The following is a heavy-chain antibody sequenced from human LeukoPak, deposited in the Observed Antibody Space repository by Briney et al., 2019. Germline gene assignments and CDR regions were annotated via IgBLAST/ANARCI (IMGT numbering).Heavy chain of an antibody. D-gene: IGHD6-13*01. J-gene: IGHJ6*02. CDR1: VFTLCSYA. V-gene: IGHV3-23*01. Sequence: RGSPRLSSAPSVFTLCSYAMSSVPEAPGEGVERVSAICGSGGSTYYADSVKGRFTISRDNSKNKLYLQMNSLRAEDTAVYYCARVRGIAADYYYYGMDVWGQGTTVTVSS. CDR3: ARVRGIAADYYYYGMDV. CDR2: ICGSGGST.